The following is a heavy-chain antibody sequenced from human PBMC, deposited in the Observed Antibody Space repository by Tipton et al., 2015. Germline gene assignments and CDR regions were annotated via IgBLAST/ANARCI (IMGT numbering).Heavy chain of an antibody. D-gene: IGHD4-17*01. V-gene: IGHV4-4*07. CDR3: ARESLQTTVTMAKKEYFQL. CDR2: IPDSGST. CDR1: GGYISNYY. Sequence: TLSLTCNVSGGYISNYYWSWIRQAAGKGLEWIGHIPDSGSTNYNPSLKSRVTISLDKSKNQFSLELSSVTAADTALYYCARESLQTTVTMAKKEYFQLWGQGTLVPVSS. J-gene: IGHJ1*01.